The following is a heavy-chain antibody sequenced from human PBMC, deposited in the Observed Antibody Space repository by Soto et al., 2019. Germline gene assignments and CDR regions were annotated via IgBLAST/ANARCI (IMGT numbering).Heavy chain of an antibody. D-gene: IGHD3-16*01. CDR3: VRPRPSGENYGMDV. Sequence: HPGGCLGLSSVACGVTVRHNDMAWVRQVPEMGLEXVSXLYXXGXTXXXDXXXGRFTISRDSSKNTLFLQMDSLRAEDTAVYYCVRPRPSGENYGMDVWGQGTTVTVSS. CDR1: GVTVRHND. V-gene: IGHV3-53*01. J-gene: IGHJ6*02. CDR2: LYXXGXT.